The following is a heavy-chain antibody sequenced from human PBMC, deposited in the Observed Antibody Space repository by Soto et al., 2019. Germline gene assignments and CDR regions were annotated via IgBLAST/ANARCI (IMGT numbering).Heavy chain of an antibody. Sequence: EVQLLESGGGLVQPGGSLRLSCAASGFTFSSYAMSWVRQAPGKGLEWVSAISGSGGSTYYADSVKGRFTISRDNSKNTLYLQMNSLRAEDTAVYYCAKGLTYYDFWSGAAFDYWGQGTLVTVSS. CDR1: GFTFSSYA. V-gene: IGHV3-23*01. J-gene: IGHJ4*02. D-gene: IGHD3-3*01. CDR3: AKGLTYYDFWSGAAFDY. CDR2: ISGSGGST.